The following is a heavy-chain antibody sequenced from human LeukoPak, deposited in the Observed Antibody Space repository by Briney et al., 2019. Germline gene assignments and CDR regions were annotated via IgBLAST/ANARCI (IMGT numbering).Heavy chain of an antibody. CDR3: ANSGSYSPFSY. Sequence: SETLSLTCTVSGAPITRYYWSWIRQPPGKGLEWIGYIYYSGSTTYNPSLKSRVTISVDTSKNQLSLKVTSVTAADTAIYYCANSGSYSPFSYWGQGTLVTVSS. V-gene: IGHV4-59*01. CDR2: IYYSGST. J-gene: IGHJ4*02. D-gene: IGHD1-26*01. CDR1: GAPITRYY.